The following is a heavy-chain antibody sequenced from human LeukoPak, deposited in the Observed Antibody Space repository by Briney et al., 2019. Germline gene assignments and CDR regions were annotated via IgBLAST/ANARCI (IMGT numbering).Heavy chain of an antibody. CDR1: GGSFSGYY. Sequence: SETLSLTCAVYGGSFSGYYWSWIRQPPGKGLEWIGEINHSGSTNYNPSLKSRVTISVDTSKNQFSLKLSSVTAADTAVYYCASALHCSSTRCYLVNNRRDYYYYMDVWGKGTTVTVS. V-gene: IGHV4-34*01. D-gene: IGHD2-2*01. CDR2: INHSGST. CDR3: ASALHCSSTRCYLVNNRRDYYYYMDV. J-gene: IGHJ6*03.